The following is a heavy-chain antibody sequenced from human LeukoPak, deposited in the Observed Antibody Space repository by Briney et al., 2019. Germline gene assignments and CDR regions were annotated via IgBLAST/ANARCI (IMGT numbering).Heavy chain of an antibody. CDR1: GFTFSSYG. Sequence: GGSLRLSCAASGFTFSSYGMHWVRQAPGKGLEWVAFIRYDGSNKYYADSVKGRFTISRDNSKNTLYLQMNSLRAEDTAVYYCAKDLTPWFGELSPDYWGQGTLVTVSS. CDR3: AKDLTPWFGELSPDY. J-gene: IGHJ4*02. D-gene: IGHD3-10*01. CDR2: IRYDGSNK. V-gene: IGHV3-30*02.